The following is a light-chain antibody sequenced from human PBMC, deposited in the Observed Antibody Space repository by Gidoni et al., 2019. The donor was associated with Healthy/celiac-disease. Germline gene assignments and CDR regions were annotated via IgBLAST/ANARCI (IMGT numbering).Light chain of an antibody. CDR1: SSNIGNNY. CDR2: DNN. J-gene: IGLJ3*02. Sequence: QSVLPQPPSVSAAPGHKVTISCSGSSSNIGNNYLSWYQQLPGTAPKLLIYDNNKRPSGIPDRFAGSKSGTSATLGITGLQTGDEADYYCGTWDSSLSAWVFGGGTKLTVL. CDR3: GTWDSSLSAWV. V-gene: IGLV1-51*01.